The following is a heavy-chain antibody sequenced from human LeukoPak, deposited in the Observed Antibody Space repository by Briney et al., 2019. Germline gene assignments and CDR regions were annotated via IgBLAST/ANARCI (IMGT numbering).Heavy chain of an antibody. CDR2: IIPIFGTA. V-gene: IGHV1-69*05. Sequence: GASVKVSCKASGGTFSSYAISWVRQAPGQGLEWMGGIIPIFGTANYAQKFQGRVTITTDESTSTAYMELSSLRSEDTAVYYCARGGESYCSSTSCYTSAFDIWGQGTMVTASS. D-gene: IGHD2-2*02. J-gene: IGHJ3*02. CDR3: ARGGESYCSSTSCYTSAFDI. CDR1: GGTFSSYA.